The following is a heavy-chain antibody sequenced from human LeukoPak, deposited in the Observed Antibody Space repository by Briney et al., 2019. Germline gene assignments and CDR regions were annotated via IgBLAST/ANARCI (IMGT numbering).Heavy chain of an antibody. CDR3: AKTTAGYSSGRYPGWPVDS. CDR2: ISGSVGST. CDR1: GITLSKAW. V-gene: IGHV3-23*01. Sequence: GGSLSLSCAASGITLSKAWMSWLREAPGKAREWVSDISGSVGSTFYAESVKGRLTISRDNSENAVYLQMNSLRADDTAVYYCAKTTAGYSSGRYPGWPVDSWGQGTLVTVSS. J-gene: IGHJ4*02. D-gene: IGHD6-19*01.